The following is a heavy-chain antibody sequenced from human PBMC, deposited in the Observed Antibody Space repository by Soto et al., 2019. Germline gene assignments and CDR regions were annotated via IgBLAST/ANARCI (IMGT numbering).Heavy chain of an antibody. V-gene: IGHV3-15*01. D-gene: IGHD2-21*02. CDR3: AAGTGKTDFDY. Sequence: EVELVESGGGLVKPGGSLRLSCVGSGFTFKDARMSWVRQGPGRGLEWVGRILSKSHSGATHYAAPVKGRFAVSRDDSKDTLYLEMNNLKTEDTAVYYCAAGTGKTDFDYWGQGTLVTVSS. CDR1: GFTFKDAR. J-gene: IGHJ4*02. CDR2: ILSKSHSGAT.